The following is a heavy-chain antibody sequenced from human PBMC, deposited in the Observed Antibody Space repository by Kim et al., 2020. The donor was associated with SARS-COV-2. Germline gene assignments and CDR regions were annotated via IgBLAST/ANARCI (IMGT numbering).Heavy chain of an antibody. CDR1: GYTFSTSA. Sequence: ASVKVSCKPSGYTFSTSAMHWVRQAPGQRLEWMGWINVPNANTKYPEKFQGRITITRDMSASTAYMELSRLRYEDTAVYYCVREFFNNFRWGSDDSWGQG. D-gene: IGHD3-16*01. V-gene: IGHV1-3*01. J-gene: IGHJ4*02. CDR3: VREFFNNFRWGSDDS. CDR2: INVPNANT.